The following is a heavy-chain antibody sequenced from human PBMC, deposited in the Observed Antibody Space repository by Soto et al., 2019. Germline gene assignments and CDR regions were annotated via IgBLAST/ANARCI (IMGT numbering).Heavy chain of an antibody. J-gene: IGHJ6*02. CDR2: ISGSGGST. CDR3: AKERQIPAAGTWYYYGMDV. V-gene: IGHV3-23*01. CDR1: GFTFGSYA. Sequence: EVQLLESGGGLVQPGGSLRLSCAASGFTFGSYAMSWVRQAPGKGLEWVSAISGSGGSTYYGDSVKGRFTISRDNSKNTLYLHMNSQRAEDTAVYYCAKERQIPAAGTWYYYGMDVWGQGPTVSVSS. D-gene: IGHD6-13*01.